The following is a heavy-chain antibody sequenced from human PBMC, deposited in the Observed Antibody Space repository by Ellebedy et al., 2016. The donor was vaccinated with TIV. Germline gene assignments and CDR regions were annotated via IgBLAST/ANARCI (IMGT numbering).Heavy chain of an antibody. J-gene: IGHJ4*02. CDR3: ARVPSRWLVYFDY. V-gene: IGHV1-46*01. Sequence: AASVKVSCKASGYTFTSYYLHWVRQAPGQGLEWVGIINPSAGSTSFAQKFQGRVALTRDTSTSTVYMELSSLRAEDTAVYYCARVPSRWLVYFDYWGQGALVTVSS. D-gene: IGHD6-19*01. CDR2: INPSAGST. CDR1: GYTFTSYY.